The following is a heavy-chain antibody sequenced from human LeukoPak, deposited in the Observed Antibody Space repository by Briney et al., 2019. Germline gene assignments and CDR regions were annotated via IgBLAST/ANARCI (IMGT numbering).Heavy chain of an antibody. CDR2: INPSSGGT. Sequence: ASVKVSCKTSGYTFTASYMHWVRQAPGQGLEWMGWINPSSGGTNYAQKFQGRVTMTRDTSISTAYMELSSLRSDDTAVYYCARGKIHDYWGQGTLVTVSS. J-gene: IGHJ4*02. CDR1: GYTFTASY. CDR3: ARGKIHDY. V-gene: IGHV1-2*02.